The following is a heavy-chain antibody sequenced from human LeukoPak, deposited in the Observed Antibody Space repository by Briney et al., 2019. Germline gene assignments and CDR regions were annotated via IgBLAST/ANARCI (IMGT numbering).Heavy chain of an antibody. D-gene: IGHD3-10*01. CDR3: ARSPRLVGSGSYYSKDFDY. Sequence: SETLSLTCTVSGGSISSYYWSWIRQPPGKGLEWIGYIYYSGSTYYNPSLKSRVTISVDTSKNQFSLKLSSVTAADTAVYYCARSPRLVGSGSYYSKDFDYWGQGTLVTVSS. V-gene: IGHV4-59*08. J-gene: IGHJ4*02. CDR2: IYYSGST. CDR1: GGSISSYY.